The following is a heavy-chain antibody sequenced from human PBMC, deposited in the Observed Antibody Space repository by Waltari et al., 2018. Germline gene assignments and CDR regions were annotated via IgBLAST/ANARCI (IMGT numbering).Heavy chain of an antibody. Sequence: EMQLVESGGGLVQPGGSLRLSCAASGFTFSNYWMTWVRQAPGKGLGGGVDVREEGNEKWNVDFVVGRFTGSRNNAKNQVNVQMKVVRAEDTAVDNGARLMAATIRDYLDYWGKGTLVTVSS. CDR1: GFTFSNYW. CDR3: ARLMAATIRDYLDY. V-gene: IGHV3-7*03. D-gene: IGHD5-12*01. CDR2: VREEGNEK. J-gene: IGHJ4*02.